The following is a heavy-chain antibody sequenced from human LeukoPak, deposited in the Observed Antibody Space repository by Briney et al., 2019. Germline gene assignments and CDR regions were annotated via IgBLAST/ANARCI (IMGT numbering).Heavy chain of an antibody. V-gene: IGHV4-34*01. D-gene: IGHD3-22*01. CDR3: ARHLIYYYDSSGSPLH. CDR1: GGSFSGYY. J-gene: IGHJ4*02. Sequence: PSETLSLTCAVYGGSFSGYYWSWIRQPPGKGLEWIGEINHSGSTNYNPSLKSRVTISVDTSKNQFSLKLSSVTAADTAVYYCARHLIYYYDSSGSPLHWGQGTLVTVSS. CDR2: INHSGST.